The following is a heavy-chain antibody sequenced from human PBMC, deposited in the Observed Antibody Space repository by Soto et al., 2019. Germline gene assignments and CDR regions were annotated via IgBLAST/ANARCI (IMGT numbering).Heavy chain of an antibody. D-gene: IGHD2-2*02. CDR1: GYTFTSHG. CDR2: ISTYNSRT. J-gene: IGHJ6*02. Sequence: QDQLVQSGAEVKQPGASVKISCEASGYTFTSHGISWVRQAPGQGLEWLGWISTYNSRTHYAQKVQGRVTMTTDTSTSTAYLDLRSLTFDDTAVYYCARARYCASPSCYKHYYYGMDTWGQGTTVTVSS. V-gene: IGHV1-18*04. CDR3: ARARYCASPSCYKHYYYGMDT.